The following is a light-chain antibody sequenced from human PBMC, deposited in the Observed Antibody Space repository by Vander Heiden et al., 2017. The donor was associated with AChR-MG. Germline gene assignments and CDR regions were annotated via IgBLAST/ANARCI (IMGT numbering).Light chain of an antibody. Sequence: SYVLTQPPSVSVAPGQTARITCEGNNIGRKSVHWYQQKPGQAPMLVVFDDSDRPSGIPERFSGSISGNTATLTISRVEAGDEADYYCQVWDTAGDLVVFGGGTKLTVL. CDR2: DDS. CDR3: QVWDTAGDLVV. J-gene: IGLJ2*01. CDR1: NIGRKS. V-gene: IGLV3-21*02.